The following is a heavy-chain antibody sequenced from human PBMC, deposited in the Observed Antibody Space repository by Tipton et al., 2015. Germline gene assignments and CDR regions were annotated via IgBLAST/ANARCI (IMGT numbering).Heavy chain of an antibody. J-gene: IGHJ6*02. CDR2: ISYSGST. Sequence: TLSLTCTVSGGSVSSVSYYWSWIRQPPGKGLEWIGYISYSGSTHYNPSFKSRVAISVDTSKNQFSLTLNSVTAADTAVYYCARDLEHGMDVWGQGTTVTVSS. CDR1: GGSVSSVSYY. V-gene: IGHV4-61*01. CDR3: ARDLEHGMDV. D-gene: IGHD5-24*01.